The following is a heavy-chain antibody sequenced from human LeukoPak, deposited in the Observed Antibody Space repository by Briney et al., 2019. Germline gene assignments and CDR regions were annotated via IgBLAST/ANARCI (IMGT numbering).Heavy chain of an antibody. CDR3: TREAYCSGGSCYWVGYYYYYMDV. D-gene: IGHD2-15*01. V-gene: IGHV3-49*04. CDR1: GFTFGDYA. Sequence: PGGSLRLSCTASGFTFGDYAMSWVRQAPGKGLEWVGFIRSKAYGGTTEYAASVKGRFTISRDDSKSIAYLQMNSLKTEDTAVYYCTREAYCSGGSCYWVGYYYYYMDVWGKGTTVTVSS. CDR2: IRSKAYGGTT. J-gene: IGHJ6*03.